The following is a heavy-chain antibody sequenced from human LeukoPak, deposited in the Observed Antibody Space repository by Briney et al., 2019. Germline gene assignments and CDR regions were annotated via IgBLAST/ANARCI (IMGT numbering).Heavy chain of an antibody. CDR3: ARVVDHYDYYMDV. V-gene: IGHV4-34*01. CDR1: GGSFSVYY. J-gene: IGHJ6*03. D-gene: IGHD5-24*01. Sequence: PSETLSLTCAVYGGSFSVYYWSCIRQPPGKGLEWIGEINHSGSTNYNPSLKSRVTISVDASKNQFSLKLSSATAADTAVYYCARVVDHYDYYMDVWGKGTTVTVSS. CDR2: INHSGST.